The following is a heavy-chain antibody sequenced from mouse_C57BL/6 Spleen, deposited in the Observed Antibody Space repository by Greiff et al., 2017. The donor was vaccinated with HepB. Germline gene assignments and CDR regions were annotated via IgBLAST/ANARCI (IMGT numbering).Heavy chain of an antibody. V-gene: IGHV1-50*01. Sequence: QVQLQQSGAELVKPGASVKLSCKASGYTFTSYWMQWVKQRPGQGLEWIGEIDPSDSYTNYNQTFKGKATLTVDTSSSTAYMQLSSLTSEDSAVYYCARGEDGYGVYFDYWGQGTTLTVSS. CDR2: IDPSDSYT. CDR3: ARGEDGYGVYFDY. CDR1: GYTFTSYW. J-gene: IGHJ2*01. D-gene: IGHD2-2*01.